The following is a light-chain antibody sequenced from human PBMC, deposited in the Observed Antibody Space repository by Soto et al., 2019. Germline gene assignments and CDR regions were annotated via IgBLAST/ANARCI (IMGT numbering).Light chain of an antibody. CDR2: EVV. V-gene: IGLV2-8*01. J-gene: IGLJ1*01. Sequence: QSVLTQPPSASGSPGQSVTISCTGTQHDIGVYGFVSWYQHHPGKAPRLIIYEVVQRPSGVPDRFSGSKSGNTASLTVSGLQAADEADYFCKSYAGSNTYVFGSGTKLTVL. CDR3: KSYAGSNTYV. CDR1: QHDIGVYGF.